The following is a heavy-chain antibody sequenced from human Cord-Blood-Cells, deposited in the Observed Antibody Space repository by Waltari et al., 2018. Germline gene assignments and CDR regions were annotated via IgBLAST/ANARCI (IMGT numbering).Heavy chain of an antibody. V-gene: IGHV3-30*04. D-gene: IGHD6-13*01. CDR3: ARDPRSSSWYYYYYGMDV. Sequence: QVQLVESGGGVVQPGRSLRLSCAASGVTFRSYAMHWVRQAPGQGLEWVAVISYDGSNKYYADSVKGRFTISRDNSKNTLYLQMNSLRAEDTAVYYCARDPRSSSWYYYYYGMDVWGQGTTVTVSS. J-gene: IGHJ6*02. CDR1: GVTFRSYA. CDR2: ISYDGSNK.